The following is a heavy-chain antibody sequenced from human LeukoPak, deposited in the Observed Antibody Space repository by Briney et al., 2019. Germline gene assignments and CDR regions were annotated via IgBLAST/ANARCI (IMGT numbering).Heavy chain of an antibody. J-gene: IGHJ4*02. V-gene: IGHV4-59*01. CDR2: IYYSGST. Sequence: SETLSLTCTVSGGSISSYYWSWIRQPPGKGLEWIGYIYYSGSTNYNPSLKSRVIISLDTSKNQFSLKLSSVTAADTAVYYCARVSKLDDYVWGSYRPPVYYFDYWGQGTLVTVSS. CDR1: GGSISSYY. D-gene: IGHD3-16*02. CDR3: ARVSKLDDYVWGSYRPPVYYFDY.